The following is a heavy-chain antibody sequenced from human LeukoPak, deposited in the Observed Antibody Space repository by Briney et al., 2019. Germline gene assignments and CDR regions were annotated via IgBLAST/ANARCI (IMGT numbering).Heavy chain of an antibody. V-gene: IGHV4-59*01. CDR3: ARAPRGYSYGYKGWFDP. CDR1: GGSISSYY. D-gene: IGHD5-18*01. Sequence: SETLSLTCTVSGGSISSYYWSWIRQPPGKGLEWIGYIYYSGSTNYNPSLKSRVTISVDTSKNQFSLKLSSVTAADTAVYYCARAPRGYSYGYKGWFDPWGQGTLVTVSS. CDR2: IYYSGST. J-gene: IGHJ5*02.